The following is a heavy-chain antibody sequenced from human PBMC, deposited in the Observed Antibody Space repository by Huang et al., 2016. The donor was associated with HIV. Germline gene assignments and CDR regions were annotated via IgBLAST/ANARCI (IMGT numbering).Heavy chain of an antibody. CDR2: INPSGGRT. J-gene: IGHJ3*02. CDR3: ARYPRYTVGGKTSDDKDVFDI. D-gene: IGHD1-20*01. V-gene: IGHV1-46*03. Sequence: QVQLVQSGAEVKKPGASVKVSCKASGYTFTSYYMHWVRQAPGQGLEWIGIINPSGGRTSYAQKFQGRVTMTRDTSTSTVYMELSSLRSEDTAVYYCARYPRYTVGGKTSDDKDVFDIWGQGTMVTVSS. CDR1: GYTFTSYY.